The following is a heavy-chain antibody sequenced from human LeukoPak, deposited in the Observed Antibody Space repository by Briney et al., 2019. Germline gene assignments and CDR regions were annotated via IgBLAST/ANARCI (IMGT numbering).Heavy chain of an antibody. Sequence: SGGSLRLSCAASGFTFSSYSMNWVRQAPGKGLEWVSSISSSSSYIYYADSVKGRFTISRDNAKNSLYLQMNSLRAEDTAVYYCARDTDYYGSGSYPLDYWGQGTLVTVSS. CDR3: ARDTDYYGSGSYPLDY. V-gene: IGHV3-21*01. J-gene: IGHJ4*02. D-gene: IGHD3-10*01. CDR2: ISSSSSYI. CDR1: GFTFSSYS.